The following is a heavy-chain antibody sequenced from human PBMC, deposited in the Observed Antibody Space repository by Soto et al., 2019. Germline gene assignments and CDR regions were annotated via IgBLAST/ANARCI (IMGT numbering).Heavy chain of an antibody. CDR2: INQDGSER. D-gene: IGHD1-20*01. Sequence: GGSLRLSCAGSGFTFSNSWMSWVRQAPGKGLEWVATINQDGSERYYVDSVKGRFTISRDNAKNSLFLQTDSLGADDAAVYFCARNFFSITTCHLPKWFVLCCQG. CDR1: GFTFSNSW. CDR3: ARNFFSITTCHLPKWFVL. J-gene: IGHJ5*02. V-gene: IGHV3-7*01.